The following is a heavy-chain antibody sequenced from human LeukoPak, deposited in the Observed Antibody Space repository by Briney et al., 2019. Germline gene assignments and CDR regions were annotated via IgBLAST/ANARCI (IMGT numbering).Heavy chain of an antibody. CDR1: GFTFSTYA. Sequence: PGGSLRLSCAASGFTFSTYAMSWVRQSTRKGLEWVSAISGSGDSTYYADSVKGRFTISRDNSKNTLYLQMNSLRAEDTAIYYCAKDGDLPVVVTEGFFDYWGQGSLVTVSA. V-gene: IGHV3-23*01. CDR2: ISGSGDST. D-gene: IGHD2-21*02. CDR3: AKDGDLPVVVTEGFFDY. J-gene: IGHJ4*02.